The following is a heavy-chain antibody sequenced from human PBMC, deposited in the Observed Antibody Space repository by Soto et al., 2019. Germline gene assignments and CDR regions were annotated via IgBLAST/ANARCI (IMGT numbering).Heavy chain of an antibody. Sequence: QVQLQQWGAGLLKPSETLSLTCAVYGGSFSGYYWSWIRQPPGKGLEWIGEINHSGSTNYNPSLKSRVTISVDTYKNQFSLKLSSVTAADTAVYYCARGQEQWLVLTAFDIWGQGTMVTVSS. CDR1: GGSFSGYY. J-gene: IGHJ3*02. CDR2: INHSGST. V-gene: IGHV4-34*01. D-gene: IGHD6-19*01. CDR3: ARGQEQWLVLTAFDI.